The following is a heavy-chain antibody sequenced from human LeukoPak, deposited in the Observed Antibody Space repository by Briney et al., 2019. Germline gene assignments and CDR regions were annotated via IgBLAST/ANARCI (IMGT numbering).Heavy chain of an antibody. Sequence: SETLSLTGTGSGYSISSGYYWGWIRQPPGKGLEWIGSIYHSGSTYYNPSLKSRVTISVDTSKNQFSLKLSSVTAADTAVYYRAREIVVVITPARDNWFDPWGQGTLVTVSS. CDR1: GYSISSGYY. J-gene: IGHJ5*02. V-gene: IGHV4-38-2*02. CDR2: IYHSGST. D-gene: IGHD3-22*01. CDR3: AREIVVVITPARDNWFDP.